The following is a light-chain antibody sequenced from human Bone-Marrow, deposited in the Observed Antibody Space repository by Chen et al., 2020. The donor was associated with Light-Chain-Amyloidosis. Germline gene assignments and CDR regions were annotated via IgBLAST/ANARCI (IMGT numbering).Light chain of an antibody. CDR2: DVN. J-gene: IGLJ2*01. V-gene: IGLV2-8*01. CDR3: CSYAGSSTLV. CDR1: RSVFGPFNY. Sequence: QSSLTQPPSASGSPGQSVTIPCTGARSVFGPFNYVSWYQQHPGKAPKLIMFDVNRRPSGVPGRFSGSKSGNTASLTVSGLQPDDEADYYCCSYAGSSTLVFGGGTKLTVL.